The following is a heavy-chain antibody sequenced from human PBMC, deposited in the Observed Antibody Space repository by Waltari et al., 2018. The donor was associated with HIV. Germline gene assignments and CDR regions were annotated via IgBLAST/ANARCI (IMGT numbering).Heavy chain of an antibody. CDR1: GGSISSSSYY. CDR3: ARTIAAAGKNWFDP. Sequence: QLQLQESGPGLVKPSETLSLTCTVSGGSISSSSYYWGWIRQPPGKGLEWIGSIYYSGSTYNNPSLKSRVTISVDTSKNQFSLKLSSVTAADTAVYYCARTIAAAGKNWFDPWGQGTLVTVSS. D-gene: IGHD6-13*01. V-gene: IGHV4-39*01. J-gene: IGHJ5*02. CDR2: IYYSGST.